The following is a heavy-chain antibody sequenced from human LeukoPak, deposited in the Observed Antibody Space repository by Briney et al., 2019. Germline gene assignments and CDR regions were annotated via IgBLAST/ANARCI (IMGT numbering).Heavy chain of an antibody. Sequence: SETLSLTCTVSGGSISSSSYYWGWIRQPPGKGLEWIGSIYYSGSTYYNPSLKSRVTISVDTSKNQFSLKLSSVTAADTAVYYCASQIVVPAAPPSFFDYWGQGTLVTASS. D-gene: IGHD2-2*01. CDR1: GGSISSSSYY. V-gene: IGHV4-39*01. CDR3: ASQIVVPAAPPSFFDY. J-gene: IGHJ4*02. CDR2: IYYSGST.